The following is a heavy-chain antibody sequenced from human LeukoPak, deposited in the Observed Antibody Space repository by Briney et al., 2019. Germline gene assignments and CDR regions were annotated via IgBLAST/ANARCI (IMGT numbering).Heavy chain of an antibody. CDR1: GYTLTSYY. CDR2: INPSGGST. CDR3: TRGYSNIWTAFDY. J-gene: IGHJ4*02. D-gene: IGHD6-13*01. V-gene: IGHV1-46*03. Sequence: ASVKVSCKASGYTLTSYYMHWERQAPGQGLEWMGIINPSGGSTSYAQKFQGRVTVTRDTSTSTVYMELSSLRSEDTAVYYCTRGYSNIWTAFDYWGQGTLVTVSS.